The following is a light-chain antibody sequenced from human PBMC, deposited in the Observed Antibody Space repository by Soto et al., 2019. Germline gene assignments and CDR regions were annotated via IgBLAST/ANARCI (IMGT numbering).Light chain of an antibody. J-gene: IGLJ3*02. CDR2: GNS. V-gene: IGLV1-40*01. Sequence: QSVLTQPPSVSGAPGQRVTISCTGRSSNIGAGYDVHWYQQLPGTAPKLLIYGNSNRPSGVPDRFSGSKSGTSASLAITGLQAEDEAEYYCQSYDSSLSALFGGGTKLTV. CDR3: QSYDSSLSAL. CDR1: SSNIGAGYD.